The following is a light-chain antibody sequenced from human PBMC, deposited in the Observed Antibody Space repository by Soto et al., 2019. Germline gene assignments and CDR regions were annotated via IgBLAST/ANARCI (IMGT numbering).Light chain of an antibody. Sequence: IQMTQSRSTLSASIGARLTITCRASQTISDWLAWHQQKPGKAPKLLIYKASTLKSGVPSRFSGSGSGTEFTLTISSLQTDDFATYYCQHYNSYSEAFGQGTKVDI. V-gene: IGKV1-5*03. J-gene: IGKJ1*01. CDR3: QHYNSYSEA. CDR2: KAS. CDR1: QTISDW.